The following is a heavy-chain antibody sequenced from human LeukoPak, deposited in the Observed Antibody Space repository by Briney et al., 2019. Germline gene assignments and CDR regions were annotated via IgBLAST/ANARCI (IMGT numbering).Heavy chain of an antibody. Sequence: ASVKVSCKASGYTFTGYYMHWLRQAPGQGLEWMGWINPNSGGTNYAQKFQGRVTMTRDTSISTAYMELSRLRSDDTAVYYCASNDFWSGYYTDNDAFDIWGQGTVITVSS. V-gene: IGHV1-2*02. CDR3: ASNDFWSGYYTDNDAFDI. CDR1: GYTFTGYY. J-gene: IGHJ3*02. D-gene: IGHD3-3*01. CDR2: INPNSGGT.